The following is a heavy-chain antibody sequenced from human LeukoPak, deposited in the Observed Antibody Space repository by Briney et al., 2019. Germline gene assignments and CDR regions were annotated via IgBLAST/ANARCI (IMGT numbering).Heavy chain of an antibody. CDR2: INPNSGGT. J-gene: IGHJ3*02. CDR1: GYTFTGYY. D-gene: IGHD3-16*01. CDR3: ARDRSRKIGDAFDI. V-gene: IGHV1-2*06. Sequence: GASVKVSCKASGYTFTGYYMHWVRQAPGQGLERMGRINPNSGGTNYAQKFQGRVTMTRDTSISTAYMELSRLRSDDTAVYYCARDRSRKIGDAFDIWGQGTMVTVSS.